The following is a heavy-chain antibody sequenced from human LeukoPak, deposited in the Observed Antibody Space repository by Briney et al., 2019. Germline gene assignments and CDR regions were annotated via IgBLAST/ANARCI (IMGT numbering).Heavy chain of an antibody. V-gene: IGHV3-74*01. Sequence: GGYLRLSCAASGFTFSGYWMLWARQAPGKGLVWVSRSNGDGTIKTYADSGEGRFTISRDNAKNTLFLQMNSLRAEDTAVYYCARHPGGSSSYYLDNWGQGTLLTVSS. D-gene: IGHD1-26*01. J-gene: IGHJ4*02. CDR1: GFTFSGYW. CDR2: SNGDGTIK. CDR3: ARHPGGSSSYYLDN.